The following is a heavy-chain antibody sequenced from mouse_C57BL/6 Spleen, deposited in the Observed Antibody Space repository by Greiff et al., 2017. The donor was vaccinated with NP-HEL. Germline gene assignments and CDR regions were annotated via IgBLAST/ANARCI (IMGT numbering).Heavy chain of an antibody. J-gene: IGHJ4*01. D-gene: IGHD2-4*01. Sequence: QVQLQQSGAELVRPGASVTLSCKASGYTFTDYEMHWVKQTPVHGLEWIGAIDPETGGTAYNQKFKGKAILTADKSSSTAYMELRSLTSEDSAVYYCTRDYYDSFYAMDYWGQGTSVTVSS. CDR3: TRDYYDSFYAMDY. CDR1: GYTFTDYE. CDR2: IDPETGGT. V-gene: IGHV1-15*01.